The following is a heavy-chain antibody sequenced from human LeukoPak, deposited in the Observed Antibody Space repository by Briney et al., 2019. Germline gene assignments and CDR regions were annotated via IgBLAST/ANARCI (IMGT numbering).Heavy chain of an antibody. CDR3: ARVTAHYYYYMDV. Sequence: ASVKVSCKASGGTFSSYAISWVRQAPGQGLEWMGGIIPIFGTANYAQKFQGRVTITADKSTSTAYMELSSLRSEDTAVYYCARVTAHYYYYMDVWGKGTTVTVSS. CDR2: IIPIFGTA. D-gene: IGHD5-18*01. V-gene: IGHV1-69*06. J-gene: IGHJ6*03. CDR1: GGTFSSYA.